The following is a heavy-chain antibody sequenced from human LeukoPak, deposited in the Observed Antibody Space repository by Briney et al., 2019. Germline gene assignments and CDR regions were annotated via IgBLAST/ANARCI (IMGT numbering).Heavy chain of an antibody. CDR3: ARVGLRFLEYAMDY. CDR2: INPNSGGT. CDR1: GYTFTGYY. Sequence: WASVKVSCKASGYTFTGYYMHWVRQAPGQGLEWMGWINPNSGGTNYAQKFQGRVTMTRDTSISTAYMELSRLRSDDTAVYYCARVGLRFLEYAMDYWGQGTLVTVSS. D-gene: IGHD3-3*01. V-gene: IGHV1-2*02. J-gene: IGHJ4*02.